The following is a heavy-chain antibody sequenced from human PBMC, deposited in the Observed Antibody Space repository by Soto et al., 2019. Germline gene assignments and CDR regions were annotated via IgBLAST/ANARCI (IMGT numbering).Heavy chain of an antibody. CDR1: GFTFSSYA. V-gene: IGHV3-30-3*01. CDR2: ISYDGSNK. Sequence: QVQLVESRGGVVQPGRSLRLSCAASGFTFSSYAMHWVRQAPGKGLEWVAVISYDGSNKYYADSVKGRFTISRDNSKNTLYLQMNSLRAEDTAVYYCARDPARYCSGGSCHAAGDYWGQGTLVTVSS. D-gene: IGHD2-15*01. J-gene: IGHJ4*02. CDR3: ARDPARYCSGGSCHAAGDY.